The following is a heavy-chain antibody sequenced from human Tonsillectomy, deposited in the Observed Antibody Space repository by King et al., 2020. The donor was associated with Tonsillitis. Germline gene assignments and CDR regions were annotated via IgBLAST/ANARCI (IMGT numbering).Heavy chain of an antibody. V-gene: IGHV3-74*01. D-gene: IGHD4-23*01. J-gene: IGHJ3*02. Sequence: VQLVESGGGLVQPGGSLRLSCAASGFTFSSYWMHWVRQAPGKGLVWVSRISSDGSSTSYADSVKGRFTISRDNAKNTLYLQMNSLRAEDTAVYYCASLTVGAPSHIYAFDIWGQGTMVTVSS. CDR3: ASLTVGAPSHIYAFDI. CDR2: ISSDGSST. CDR1: GFTFSSYW.